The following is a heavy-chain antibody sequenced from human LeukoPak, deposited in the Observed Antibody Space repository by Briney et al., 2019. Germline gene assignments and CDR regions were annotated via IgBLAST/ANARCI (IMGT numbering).Heavy chain of an antibody. CDR2: INPNSGGT. V-gene: IGHV1-2*02. J-gene: IGHJ3*02. CDR3: ARSRRLGAFRDAFDI. D-gene: IGHD1-26*01. CDR1: GYTLSDHY. Sequence: GASVKVSCKASGYTLSDHYMNWVRQAPGQGLEWMGWINPNSGGTNYAQKLQGRVTMTRDASISSVYMELSSLRSDDTAVYYCARSRRLGAFRDAFDIWGQGTMVTVSS.